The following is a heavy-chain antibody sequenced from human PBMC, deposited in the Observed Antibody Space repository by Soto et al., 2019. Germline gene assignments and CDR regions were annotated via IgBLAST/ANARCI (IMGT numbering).Heavy chain of an antibody. V-gene: IGHV3-30-3*01. CDR1: GFTFSSYA. CDR2: ISYDGNNE. CDR3: ARDRAWRFLEWSFDY. Sequence: HPGGSLRLSCAASGFTFSSYAMHWVRQAPGKGLEWVAIISYDGNNEYYADSVKGRFTISRDNSKNTLYLQMNSLRAEDTAIYYCARDRAWRFLEWSFDYWGQGTLVTVSS. D-gene: IGHD3-3*01. J-gene: IGHJ4*02.